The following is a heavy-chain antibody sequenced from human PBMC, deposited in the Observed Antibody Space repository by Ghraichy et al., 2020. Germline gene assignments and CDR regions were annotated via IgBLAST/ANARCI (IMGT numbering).Heavy chain of an antibody. J-gene: IGHJ4*02. Sequence: GGSLRLSCAASGFTFSSYSMNWVRQAPGKGLEWVSSISSSSSYIYYADSVKGRFTISRDNAKNSLYLQMNSLRAEDTAVYYCARGPPCSSTSCYEYYFDYWGQGTLVTVSS. V-gene: IGHV3-21*01. CDR3: ARGPPCSSTSCYEYYFDY. CDR1: GFTFSSYS. D-gene: IGHD2-2*01. CDR2: ISSSSSYI.